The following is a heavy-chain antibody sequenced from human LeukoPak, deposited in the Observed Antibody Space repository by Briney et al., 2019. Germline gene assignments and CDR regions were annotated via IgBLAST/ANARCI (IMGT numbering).Heavy chain of an antibody. J-gene: IGHJ4*02. CDR2: TYYRSTWLN. CDR1: GDTVSSNTAA. D-gene: IGHD7-27*01. Sequence: SQTPSLTCAISGDTVSSNTAAYNWLRLSPSRGLEWLGRTYYRSTWLNDYAPSVRGRITVSPDTSKNKFSLQLNSVTPEDTAVYYCARDRLGMGFWGQGTPVIVSS. CDR3: ARDRLGMGF. V-gene: IGHV6-1*01.